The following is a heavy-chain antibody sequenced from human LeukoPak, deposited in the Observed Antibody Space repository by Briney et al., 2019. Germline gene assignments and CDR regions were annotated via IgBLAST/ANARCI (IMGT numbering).Heavy chain of an antibody. CDR2: IDGNGINT. CDR3: VRGGFDY. CDR1: GFTLSNYW. V-gene: IGHV3-74*03. J-gene: IGHJ4*02. Sequence: GGSLRLSCVASGFTLSNYWIHWVPQAPGQRLVWVSRIDGNGINTEYADSVKGRFTISRDNAKNMVYLEMNSLRVEDTAVYYCVRGGFDYWGQGTLVTVSS. D-gene: IGHD3-16*01.